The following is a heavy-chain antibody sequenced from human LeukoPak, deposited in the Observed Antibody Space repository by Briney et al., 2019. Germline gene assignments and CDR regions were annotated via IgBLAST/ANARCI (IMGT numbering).Heavy chain of an antibody. CDR2: IRYDGSNK. V-gene: IGHV3-30*02. CDR3: ARDLSGIAGYTYGRGIDY. CDR1: GFTFSSYG. J-gene: IGHJ4*02. Sequence: GGSLRLSCAASGFTFSSYGMHWVRQAPGKGLEWVAFIRYDGSNKYYADSVKGRFTISRDNSKTSLYLQMNSLRAEDTAVYYCARDLSGIAGYTYGRGIDYWSQGTLVTVSS. D-gene: IGHD5-18*01.